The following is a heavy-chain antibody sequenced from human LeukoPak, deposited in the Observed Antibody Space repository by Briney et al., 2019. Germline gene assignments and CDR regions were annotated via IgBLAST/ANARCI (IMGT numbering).Heavy chain of an antibody. Sequence: PGGSLRLSCAASGFTFNRYWMSWVRQAPGKGLEWVSYISSSGSTIYYADSVKGRFTIARDNAKSSVYLQMNSLRAEDTAVYYCASIASRKQLVDYWGQGTLVTVST. CDR1: GFTFNRYW. V-gene: IGHV3-48*03. CDR2: ISSSGSTI. J-gene: IGHJ4*02. CDR3: ASIASRKQLVDY. D-gene: IGHD6-13*01.